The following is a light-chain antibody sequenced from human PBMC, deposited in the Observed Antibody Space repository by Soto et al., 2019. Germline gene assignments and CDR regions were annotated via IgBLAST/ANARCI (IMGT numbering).Light chain of an antibody. V-gene: IGKV1-5*03. J-gene: IGKJ4*01. CDR3: QQYARNPLT. CDR1: QSISSR. CDR2: KAS. Sequence: DIQMIQSPSTLSASVGDRVTISCRASQSISSRLAWYQQKAGKAPKLLIYKASGLQSGVPSRFSGSGSGTEFTLIISSLQPDDFATYYCQQYARNPLTFGGGTKVDIK.